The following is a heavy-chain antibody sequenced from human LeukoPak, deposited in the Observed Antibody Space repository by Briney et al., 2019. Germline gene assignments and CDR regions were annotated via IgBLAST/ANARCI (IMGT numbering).Heavy chain of an antibody. D-gene: IGHD3-10*01. CDR2: IYSGGST. V-gene: IGHV3-53*01. Sequence: GGSLRLSCAASGFTFSSNWMTWVRQAPGKGLEWVSVIYSGGSTYYADSVKGRFTISRDNSKNTLYLQMNSLRAEDTAVYYCASGSGSYRTPYYYMDVWGTGTTVTVSS. CDR3: ASGSGSYRTPYYYMDV. J-gene: IGHJ6*03. CDR1: GFTFSSNW.